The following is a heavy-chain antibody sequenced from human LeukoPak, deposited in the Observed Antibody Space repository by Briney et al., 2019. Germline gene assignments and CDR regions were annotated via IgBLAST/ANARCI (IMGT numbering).Heavy chain of an antibody. CDR1: GYTFIDYY. Sequence: WASVKVSCKASGYTFIDYYIHWVRQAPGQGLEWVGWINPNSGGTNYAQKVQGRVNLIREKSINTAYMELSRLKSDETALYYCARSGSRGRSYYDAFDIWGQGTMVTVSS. CDR2: INPNSGGT. D-gene: IGHD3-10*01. CDR3: ARSGSRGRSYYDAFDI. V-gene: IGHV1-2*02. J-gene: IGHJ3*02.